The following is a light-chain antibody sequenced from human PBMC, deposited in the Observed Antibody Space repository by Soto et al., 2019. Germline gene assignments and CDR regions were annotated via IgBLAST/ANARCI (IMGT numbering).Light chain of an antibody. Sequence: QSALTQPAPVSGSPGQSITISCTGTHSDIGNYNYVSWYQHLPGKAPKLMIYDVGSRPSGVSSRFSGSKSGNTASLAISGLQAEDEVFYYWNSNEKYPPPFHVFVTGSEDTV. CDR2: DVG. CDR3: NSNEKYPPPFHV. J-gene: IGLJ1*01. V-gene: IGLV2-14*03. CDR1: HSDIGNYNY.